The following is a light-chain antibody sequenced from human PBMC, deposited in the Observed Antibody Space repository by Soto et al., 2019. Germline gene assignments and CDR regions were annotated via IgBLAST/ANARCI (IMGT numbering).Light chain of an antibody. Sequence: DIQMTQSPPSLSASVGDSVTITCRSSQTINNYLNWYQQKPGQAPQLLIHTTSTLQSGAPSGFSGSGSGTDYTLTINSLQPEDFATYYCQQTNTSPLTFGQGTKVDI. V-gene: IGKV1-39*01. CDR3: QQTNTSPLT. CDR2: TTS. J-gene: IGKJ1*01. CDR1: QTINNY.